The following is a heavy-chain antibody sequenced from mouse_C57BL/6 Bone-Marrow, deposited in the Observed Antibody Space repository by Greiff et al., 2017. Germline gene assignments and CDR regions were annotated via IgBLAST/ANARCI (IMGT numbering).Heavy chain of an antibody. CDR3: ARLRNYGLFDY. D-gene: IGHD1-2*01. CDR2: ISSGGSYT. CDR1: GFTFSSSG. Sequence: EVKLMESGVDLVKPGGSLKLSCAASGFTFSSSGMSWVRQTPDKRLEWVATISSGGSYTYSPDSVKGRFTISRDNAKNTLYLQMSSLKSEDTAMYYCARLRNYGLFDYWGQGTTLTVSS. V-gene: IGHV5-6*01. J-gene: IGHJ2*01.